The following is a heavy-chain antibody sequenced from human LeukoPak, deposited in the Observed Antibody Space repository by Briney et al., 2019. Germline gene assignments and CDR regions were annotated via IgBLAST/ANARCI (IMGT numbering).Heavy chain of an antibody. CDR1: GFTFDDYG. CDR2: INWNGGST. D-gene: IGHD3-22*01. V-gene: IGHV3-20*04. J-gene: IGHJ4*02. CDR3: TYDSRGYSFDY. Sequence: GGSLRLSCAASGFTFDDYGMSWVRQAPGKGLEWVSGINWNGGSTGYADSVKGRFTISRDNAKNSLYLQVNSLRAEDTAVYYCTYDSRGYSFDYWGQGTLVTVSS.